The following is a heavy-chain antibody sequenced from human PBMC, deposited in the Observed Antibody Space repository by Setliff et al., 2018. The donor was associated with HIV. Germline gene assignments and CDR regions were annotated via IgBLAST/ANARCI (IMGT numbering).Heavy chain of an antibody. V-gene: IGHV4-39*01. D-gene: IGHD3-3*01. CDR1: GGSISSGSYY. J-gene: IGHJ3*01. Sequence: SETLSLTCSVSGGSISSGSYYWGWIRQPPGKGLEWIGTIYYSGNTYYSPSLKSRVTISVDTSKNQFAPRLNSVTAADTAVYYCARQSGYTRGWDIFGLVAGSFDLWGQGTLVTVSS. CDR3: ARQSGYTRGWDIFGLVAGSFDL. CDR2: IYYSGNT.